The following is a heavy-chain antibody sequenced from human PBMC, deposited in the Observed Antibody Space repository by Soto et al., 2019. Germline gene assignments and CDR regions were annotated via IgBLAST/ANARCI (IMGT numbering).Heavy chain of an antibody. CDR3: ARGGLAYCGGDCYSDAFDI. CDR1: GGTFSSYA. CDR2: IIPIFGTA. D-gene: IGHD2-21*02. V-gene: IGHV1-69*12. J-gene: IGHJ3*02. Sequence: QVQLVQSGAEVKKPGSSVKVSCKASGGTFSSYAISWVRQAPGQGLEWMGGIIPIFGTANYAQKFQGRVTITADESTSTAYRELSSLRSEDTAVYYCARGGLAYCGGDCYSDAFDIWGQGTMVTDSS.